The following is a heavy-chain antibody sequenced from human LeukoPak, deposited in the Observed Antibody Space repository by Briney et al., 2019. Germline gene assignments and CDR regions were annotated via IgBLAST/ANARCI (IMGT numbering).Heavy chain of an antibody. Sequence: GGSLRLSCADSGLTYSSYAMRWVRQAPGKGLEWVSAISGSGGSTYYADSVKGRFTISRDNSKNTLYLQMNSLRAEDTAVYYCAKVLAVAGPLFDYWGQGTLVTVSS. CDR2: ISGSGGST. CDR3: AKVLAVAGPLFDY. CDR1: GLTYSSYA. V-gene: IGHV3-23*01. J-gene: IGHJ4*02. D-gene: IGHD6-19*01.